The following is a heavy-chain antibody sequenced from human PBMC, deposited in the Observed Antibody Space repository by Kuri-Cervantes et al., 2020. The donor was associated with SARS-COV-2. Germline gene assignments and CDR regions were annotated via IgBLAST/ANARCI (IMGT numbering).Heavy chain of an antibody. D-gene: IGHD5-24*01. CDR3: AREVIPPPGDGYNLDY. Sequence: GESLKISCAASGFTFNKYWMTWVRQAPGKGLEWVANLKEDGSQTSYLDSVEGRFTISRDNAKNSLYLQMNSLRAEDTAVYYCAREVIPPPGDGYNLDYWGQGTLVTVSS. J-gene: IGHJ4*02. V-gene: IGHV3-7*01. CDR2: LKEDGSQT. CDR1: GFTFNKYW.